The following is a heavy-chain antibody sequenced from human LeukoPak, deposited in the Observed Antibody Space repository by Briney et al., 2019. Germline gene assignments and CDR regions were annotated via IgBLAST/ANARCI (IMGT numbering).Heavy chain of an antibody. CDR1: GGSFSGYY. CDR3: ARDQDLFDF. D-gene: IGHD3-3*01. J-gene: IGHJ4*02. CDR2: INHSGST. Sequence: TSETLSLTCAVYGGSFSGYYWSWIRQPPGKGLEWIGEINHSGSTNYNPSLKSRVTISVDTSKNQFSLKLSSVTAADTAVYYCARDQDLFDFWGQGTLVTVSS. V-gene: IGHV4-34*01.